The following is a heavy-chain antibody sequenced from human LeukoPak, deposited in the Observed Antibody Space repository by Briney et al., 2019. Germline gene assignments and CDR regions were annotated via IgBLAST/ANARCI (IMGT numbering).Heavy chain of an antibody. J-gene: IGHJ4*02. D-gene: IGHD3-22*01. CDR2: INHSGST. CDR1: GGSFSGYY. V-gene: IGHV4-34*01. CDR3: AKDSWLPHPDYYDSSGYYYGGFDY. Sequence: SETLSLTCAVYGGSFSGYYWSWIRQPPGKGLEWIGEINHSGSTNYNPSLKSRVTISVDKSKNQFSLKLSSVTAADTAVYYCAKDSWLPHPDYYDSSGYYYGGFDYWGQGTLVTVSS.